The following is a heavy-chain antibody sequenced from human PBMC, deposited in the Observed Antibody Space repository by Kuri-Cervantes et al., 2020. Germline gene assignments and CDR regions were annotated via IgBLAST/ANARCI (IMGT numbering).Heavy chain of an antibody. CDR2: ISSSSSYI. J-gene: IGHJ6*02. V-gene: IGHV3-21*01. CDR3: ARDSGVWFGDYHYGMDV. CDR1: GFTFSSYS. D-gene: IGHD3-10*01. Sequence: LSLTCAASGFTFSSYSMNWVRQAPGKGLEWVSSISSSSSYIYYADSVEGRFTISRDNAKNSLYLQMNSLRAEDTAVYYCARDSGVWFGDYHYGMDVWGQGTTVTVSS.